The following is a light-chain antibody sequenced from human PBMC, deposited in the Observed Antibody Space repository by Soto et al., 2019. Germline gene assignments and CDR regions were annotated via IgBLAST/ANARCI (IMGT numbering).Light chain of an antibody. J-gene: IGKJ2*01. V-gene: IGKV1-33*01. CDR1: QDISNN. Sequence: DIQMTQSPSSLSASVGDRVTITCQASQDISNNVNRYQQKPGKAPKVLIYDASTLAAGVPSRFSGSGSGTDFALTISGLQPEDFATYYCQHYDTLPLPVYTFGQGTKLEI. CDR3: QHYDTLPLPVYT. CDR2: DAS.